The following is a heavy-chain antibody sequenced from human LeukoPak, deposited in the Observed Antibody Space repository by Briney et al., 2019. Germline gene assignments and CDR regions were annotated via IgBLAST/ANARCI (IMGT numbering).Heavy chain of an antibody. CDR1: GYTFTSYG. J-gene: IGHJ4*02. Sequence: ASVKVSCKASGYTFTSYGISWVRQAPGQGLEWMGWISAYNGNTNYAQKFQGRVTMTRDTSTSTVYMELSSLRSEDTAVYYCAREYYGGNSVQFDYWGQGTLVTVSS. CDR3: AREYYGGNSVQFDY. V-gene: IGHV1-18*01. D-gene: IGHD4-23*01. CDR2: ISAYNGNT.